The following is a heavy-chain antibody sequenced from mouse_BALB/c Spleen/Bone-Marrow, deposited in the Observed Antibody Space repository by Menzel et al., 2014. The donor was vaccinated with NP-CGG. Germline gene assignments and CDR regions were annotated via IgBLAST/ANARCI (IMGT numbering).Heavy chain of an antibody. J-gene: IGHJ2*01. CDR2: IWRGGST. CDR3: AKRSNYGYFDY. D-gene: IGHD2-5*01. Sequence: VKLMESGPSLVQPSQSLSITCTVSGFSLTSYGVHWVRQSPGKGLEWLGVIWRGGSTDYNAAFMSRLSITKDNSKSQVFFKMNSLQADDTAIYYCAKRSNYGYFDYWGQGTTLTVSS. V-gene: IGHV2-5-1*01. CDR1: GFSLTSYG.